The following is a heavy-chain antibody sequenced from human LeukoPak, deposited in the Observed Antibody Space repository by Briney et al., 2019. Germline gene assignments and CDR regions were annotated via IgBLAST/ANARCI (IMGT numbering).Heavy chain of an antibody. V-gene: IGHV3-7*03. CDR2: INQDGSKK. CDR1: GFTFNNFW. CDR3: AREKAYYDGSGYYSLFDY. Sequence: PGGSLRLSCAASGFTFNNFWMSWVRQAPGKGLEWVANINQDGSKKYYVDSVKGRFTISRDNAKNSLYLQTNSLRAEDTAVYYYAREKAYYDGSGYYSLFDYWGQGTLVTVSS. J-gene: IGHJ4*02. D-gene: IGHD3-22*01.